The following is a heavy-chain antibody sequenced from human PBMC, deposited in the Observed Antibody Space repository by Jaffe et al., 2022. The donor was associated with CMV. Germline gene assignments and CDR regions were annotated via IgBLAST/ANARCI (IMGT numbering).Heavy chain of an antibody. CDR2: IYPGDSDT. CDR1: GYSFTSYW. D-gene: IGHD3-22*01. V-gene: IGHV5-51*01. CDR3: ARRYYYDSSGPKTEGYAFDI. J-gene: IGHJ3*02. Sequence: EVQLVQSGAEVKKPGESLKISCKGSGYSFTSYWIGWVRQMPGKGLEWMGIIYPGDSDTRYSPSFQGQVTISADKSISTAYLQWSSLKASDTAMYYCARRYYYDSSGPKTEGYAFDIWGQGTMVTVSS.